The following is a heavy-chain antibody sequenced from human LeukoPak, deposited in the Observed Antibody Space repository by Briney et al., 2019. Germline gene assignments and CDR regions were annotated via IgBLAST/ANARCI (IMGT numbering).Heavy chain of an antibody. CDR3: ARDRGVGATPYYFDY. D-gene: IGHD1-26*01. V-gene: IGHV3-74*01. J-gene: IGHJ4*02. CDR1: GFTFSSYW. Sequence: GGSLRLSCAASGFTFSSYWMHWVRQAPGKGLVWVSRINSDGSSTSYADSVKGRFTISRDNAKNTLYLQMNSLRAEDTAVYYCARDRGVGATPYYFDYWGQGTLVIVSS. CDR2: INSDGSST.